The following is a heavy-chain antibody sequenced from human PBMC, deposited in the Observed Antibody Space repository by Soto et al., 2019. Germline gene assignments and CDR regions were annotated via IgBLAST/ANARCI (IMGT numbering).Heavy chain of an antibody. Sequence: ASVKVSCKASGGTFSSYTISWVRQAPGQGLEWMGRIIPILGIANYAQKFQGRVTITADKSTSTAYMELSSLRSEDTAVYYCARSPGSSISCYRAWAFHLWGRGPLVTLSS. V-gene: IGHV1-69*02. J-gene: IGHJ2*01. CDR2: IIPILGIA. CDR3: ARSPGSSISCYRAWAFHL. D-gene: IGHD2-2*01. CDR1: GGTFSSYT.